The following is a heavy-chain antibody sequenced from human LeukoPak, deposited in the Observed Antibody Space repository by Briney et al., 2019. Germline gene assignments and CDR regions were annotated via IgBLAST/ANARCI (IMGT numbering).Heavy chain of an antibody. CDR2: ITNSRNTI. J-gene: IGHJ6*02. CDR1: GFTFSSYG. V-gene: IGHV3-48*04. Sequence: GGSLRLSCAASGFTFSSYGMHWVRQAPGKGLEWVSYITNSRNTIYYADSVKGRFIISRDDAKNSLYLQMNSLRAEDTAVYYCARDSRGMDVWGQGTTVTVSS. CDR3: ARDSRGMDV.